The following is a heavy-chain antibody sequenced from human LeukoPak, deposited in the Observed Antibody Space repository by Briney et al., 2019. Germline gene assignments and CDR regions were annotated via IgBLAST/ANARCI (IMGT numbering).Heavy chain of an antibody. D-gene: IGHD6-19*01. CDR2: ISYDGSNK. J-gene: IGHJ4*02. V-gene: IGHV3-30*03. CDR1: GFTFSSYG. CDR3: VGSRGWYGDY. Sequence: PGGSLRLSCAASGFTFSSYGMHWVRQAPGKGLEWVAVISYDGSNKYYADSVKGRFTISRDNSKNTLYLQMNSLRAEDTAVYYCVGSRGWYGDYWGQGTLVTVSS.